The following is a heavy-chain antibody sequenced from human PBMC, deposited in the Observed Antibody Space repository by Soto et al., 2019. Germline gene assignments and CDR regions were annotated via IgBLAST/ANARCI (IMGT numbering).Heavy chain of an antibody. D-gene: IGHD4-17*01. Sequence: SETLSLTCAVYGGSFSGYYWSWIRQPPGKGLEWIGEINHSGSTNYNPSLKSRVTISVDTSKNQFSLKLSSVTAADTAVYYCARSGLISRGDYDFDFWGQGTLVTVSS. CDR2: INHSGST. CDR3: ARSGLISRGDYDFDF. V-gene: IGHV4-34*01. CDR1: GGSFSGYY. J-gene: IGHJ5*01.